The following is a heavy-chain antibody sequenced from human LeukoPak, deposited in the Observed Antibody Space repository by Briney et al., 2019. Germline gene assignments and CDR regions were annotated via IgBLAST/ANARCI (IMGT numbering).Heavy chain of an antibody. CDR1: GYTFTSYA. D-gene: IGHD5-18*01. V-gene: IGHV7-4-1*02. CDR3: ARRGYSYGYSEYFQH. J-gene: IGHJ1*01. Sequence: ASVKVSCKASGYTFTSYAMNWVRQAPGQGLEWMGWINTNTGNPTYAQGFTGRFVFSSDTSVSTAYLQISSLKAEDTAVYYCARRGYSYGYSEYFQHWGQGTLVTVSS. CDR2: INTNTGNP.